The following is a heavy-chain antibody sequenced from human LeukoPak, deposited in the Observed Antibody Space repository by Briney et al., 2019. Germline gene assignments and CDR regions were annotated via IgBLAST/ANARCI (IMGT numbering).Heavy chain of an antibody. CDR2: ISSSGSTI. CDR1: GFTFTSYE. CDR3: ARDRGYSSSLFDY. J-gene: IGHJ4*02. V-gene: IGHV3-48*03. D-gene: IGHD6-13*01. Sequence: HAGGSLRLSCAASGFTFTSYEMNWVRQAPGKGLEWVSYISSSGSTIYYADSVTGRFTISRDNAKNSLYLQMNSLRAEDTAVYYCARDRGYSSSLFDYWGQGTLVTVSS.